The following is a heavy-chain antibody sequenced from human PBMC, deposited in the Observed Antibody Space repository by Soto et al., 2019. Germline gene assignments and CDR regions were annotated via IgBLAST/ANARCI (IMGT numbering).Heavy chain of an antibody. D-gene: IGHD3-10*01. CDR1: GFTFSSYG. CDR2: ISYDGSNK. J-gene: IGHJ4*02. V-gene: IGHV3-30*18. CDR3: AKGDTYNYGSGSFFDY. Sequence: QVQLVESGGGVVQPGRSLRLSCAASGFTFSSYGMHWVRQAPGKGLEWVAVISYDGSNKYYADSVKGRFTISRDNSKNTLYLQMNSLRAEDTAVYYCAKGDTYNYGSGSFFDYWGQGTLVTVSS.